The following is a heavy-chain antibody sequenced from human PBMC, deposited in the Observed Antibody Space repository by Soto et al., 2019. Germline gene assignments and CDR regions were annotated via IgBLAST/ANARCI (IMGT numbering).Heavy chain of an antibody. CDR3: AKDFLPPHEGHHGMEV. V-gene: IGHV3-23*01. Sequence: LRLSCAASGFTFSSYAMSWVRQAPGKGLEWVSAISGSGGSTYYADSEKGRFTISRDNSKNTLDLQMNSLRAEDTAVDYSAKDFLPPHEGHHGMEVWGKGSTVPVSS. J-gene: IGHJ6*04. CDR2: ISGSGGST. CDR1: GFTFSSYA.